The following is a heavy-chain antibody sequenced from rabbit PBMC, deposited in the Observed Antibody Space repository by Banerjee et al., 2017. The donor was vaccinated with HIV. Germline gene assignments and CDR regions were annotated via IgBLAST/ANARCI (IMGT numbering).Heavy chain of an antibody. CDR2: IYTSSGST. D-gene: IGHD4-1*01. V-gene: IGHV1S43*01. Sequence: QSLEESGGDLVKPGGTLTLTCKASGIDFSGYYYMCWVRQAPGKGLEFIACIYTSSGSTWYASWVNGRFTISRSTSLNTVDLKMTSLTAADTATYFCARDLAGVIGWNFGLWGQGTLVTVS. J-gene: IGHJ3*01. CDR1: GIDFSGYYY. CDR3: ARDLAGVIGWNFGL.